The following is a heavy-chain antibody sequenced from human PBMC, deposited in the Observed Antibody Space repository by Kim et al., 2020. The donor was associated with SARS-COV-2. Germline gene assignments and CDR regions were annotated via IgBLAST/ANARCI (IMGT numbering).Heavy chain of an antibody. V-gene: IGHV3-30*18. J-gene: IGHJ5*01. D-gene: IGHD2-8*01. Sequence: GGSLRLSCVVSGFSFRSYGMHWVRQAPGKGLEWVAFISFDGSNKQYGDSVRGRFTISRDNSQSTMYLQVNSLRGEDTAVYYCAKEVSRESESGGIDSWG. CDR3: AKEVSRESESGGIDS. CDR2: ISFDGSNK. CDR1: GFSFRSYG.